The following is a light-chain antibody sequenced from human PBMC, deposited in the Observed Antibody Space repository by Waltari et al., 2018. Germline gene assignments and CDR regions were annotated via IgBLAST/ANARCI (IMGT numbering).Light chain of an antibody. CDR3: QQYNSWPRT. V-gene: IGKV3-15*01. CDR2: AAS. Sequence: EIVMTQSPATLSVSPGERATLSCRASQSVSSNLAWYQQKPGQAPRLLIYAASTRATGIAARFSGSGSGTEFTLTNSSLQSEDFAVYYCQQYNSWPRTFGQGTKVEIK. CDR1: QSVSSN. J-gene: IGKJ1*01.